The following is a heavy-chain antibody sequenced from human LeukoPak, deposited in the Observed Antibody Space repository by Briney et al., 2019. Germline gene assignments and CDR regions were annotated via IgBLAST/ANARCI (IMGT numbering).Heavy chain of an antibody. CDR1: GYTFTSYA. Sequence: GASVKVSCKASGYTFTSYAMNWVRQAPGQGLEWMGWINTNTGNPTYAQGFTGRFVFSLDTSVSTAYLQISSLKAEDTAVYYCARGNEYYYDPFDAFDIWGQGTMVTVSS. D-gene: IGHD3-22*01. J-gene: IGHJ3*02. CDR3: ARGNEYYYDPFDAFDI. V-gene: IGHV7-4-1*02. CDR2: INTNTGNP.